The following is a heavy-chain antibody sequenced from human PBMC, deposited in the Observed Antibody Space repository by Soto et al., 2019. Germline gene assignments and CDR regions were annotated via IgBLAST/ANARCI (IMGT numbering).Heavy chain of an antibody. D-gene: IGHD1-26*01. Sequence: EVQLLESGGGLVQPGGSLRLSCAASGFPFSTSAMNWVRQAPGKGLEWVSIISGSGDAAYYAESVKGRFASSRDNSKNTLYLQKNSLRAEDTAVYYCAKYSGSYPVYNGLSLWGQGTTVTVS. CDR1: GFPFSTSA. CDR3: AKYSGSYPVYNGLSL. CDR2: ISGSGDAA. V-gene: IGHV3-23*01. J-gene: IGHJ6*02.